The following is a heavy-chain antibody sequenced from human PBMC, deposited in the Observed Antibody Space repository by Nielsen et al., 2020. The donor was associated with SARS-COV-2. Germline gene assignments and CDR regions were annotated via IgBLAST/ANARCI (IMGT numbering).Heavy chain of an antibody. J-gene: IGHJ3*02. CDR3: ANVPNDLWGAFDI. D-gene: IGHD7-27*01. Sequence: GGSLRLSCAASGFTFSSFAMSWVRQTPGKGLQWVSTISGSGGSTYYADSVKGRFTISRDNSKNTLYVQMNSLRAEDTAVYYCANVPNDLWGAFDIWGQGTMVTVSS. CDR1: GFTFSSFA. CDR2: ISGSGGST. V-gene: IGHV3-23*01.